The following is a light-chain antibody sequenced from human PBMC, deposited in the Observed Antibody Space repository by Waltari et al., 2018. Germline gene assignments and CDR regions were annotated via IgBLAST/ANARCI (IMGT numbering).Light chain of an antibody. CDR3: QHYDNLPIFT. V-gene: IGKV1-33*01. CDR1: HDISNS. Sequence: DIQLTQSPSSLSASVGDRVSITCQASHDISNSLRWFQQKPEKAPNLLIYDASNLVTGVPSRFSGSGSGTDFTFTINTLQPEDIATYYCQHYDNLPIFTFGPGTIVDI. J-gene: IGKJ3*01. CDR2: DAS.